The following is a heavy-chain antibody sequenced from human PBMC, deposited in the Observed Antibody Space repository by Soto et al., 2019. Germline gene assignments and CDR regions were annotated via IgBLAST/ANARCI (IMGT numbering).Heavy chain of an antibody. Sequence: SETLSLTCDVSGYSISSGYYWAWVRQPPGKGMEWIGSINHRGNSYYNPSLKSRVTISVDTSKNQGSLKVSSVTAADTAVYYCVRRGDAYGSYIDYWGQGTLVTVSS. CDR1: GYSISSGYY. V-gene: IGHV4-38-2*01. CDR2: INHRGNS. CDR3: VRRGDAYGSYIDY. J-gene: IGHJ4*02. D-gene: IGHD3-10*01.